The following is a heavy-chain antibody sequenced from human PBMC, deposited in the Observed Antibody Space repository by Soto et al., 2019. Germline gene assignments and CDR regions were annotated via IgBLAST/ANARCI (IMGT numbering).Heavy chain of an antibody. Sequence: SVKVSCKASGGTFSSYAISWVRQAPGQGLEWMGGIIPIFGTANYAQKFQGRVTITADESTSTAYMELSSLRSEDTAVYYCARDILKYCGGDCYSGFDYWGQGTLVTVSS. CDR3: ARDILKYCGGDCYSGFDY. V-gene: IGHV1-69*13. CDR1: GGTFSSYA. CDR2: IIPIFGTA. J-gene: IGHJ4*02. D-gene: IGHD2-21*02.